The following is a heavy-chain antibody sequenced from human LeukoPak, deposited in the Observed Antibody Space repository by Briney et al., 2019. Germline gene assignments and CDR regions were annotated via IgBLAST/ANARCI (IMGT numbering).Heavy chain of an antibody. J-gene: IGHJ5*02. CDR3: ARHPTALVSYGFDP. CDR2: IYYSGST. V-gene: IGHV4-59*08. Sequence: SETLSVTCTVSGGSFTNYYWSWIRQPRGKGLEWIGYIYYSGSTNYNPSLKSRVTISVDTSKNQFSLNLSSVTAADTAVYYCARHPTALVSYGFDPWGQGTLVTVSS. D-gene: IGHD5-18*01. CDR1: GGSFTNYY.